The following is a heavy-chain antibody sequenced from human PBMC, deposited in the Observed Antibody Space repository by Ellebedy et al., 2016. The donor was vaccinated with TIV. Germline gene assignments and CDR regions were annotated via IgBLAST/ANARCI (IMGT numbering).Heavy chain of an antibody. V-gene: IGHV4-61*02. CDR3: ARRDGGSYSSPFDP. J-gene: IGHJ5*02. CDR2: IYTSGST. D-gene: IGHD1-26*01. CDR1: GGSISSGSYY. Sequence: SETLSLXXTVSGGSISSGSYYWSWIRQPAGKGLEWIGRIYTSGSTNYNPSLKSRVTMSVDTSKNQFSLKLSSVTAADTAVYYCARRDGGSYSSPFDPWGQGTLVTVSS.